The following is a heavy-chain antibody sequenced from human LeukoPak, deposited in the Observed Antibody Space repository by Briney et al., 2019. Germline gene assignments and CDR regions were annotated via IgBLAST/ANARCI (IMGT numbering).Heavy chain of an antibody. CDR2: FTSSSSSI. V-gene: IGHV3-21*01. Sequence: GGSLRLSCAASGFTFSAYTMSWVRQAPGKGLEWVSSFTSSSSSIYYADSVKGRFTISRDNAKNSLYLQLSSLGADDTAVYYCARGWGSYYFDSWGQGTLVTVSS. CDR1: GFTFSAYT. D-gene: IGHD3-16*01. CDR3: ARGWGSYYFDS. J-gene: IGHJ4*02.